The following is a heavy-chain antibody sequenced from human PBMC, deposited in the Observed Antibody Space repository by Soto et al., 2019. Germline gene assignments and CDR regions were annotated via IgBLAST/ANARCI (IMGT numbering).Heavy chain of an antibody. V-gene: IGHV1-69*01. J-gene: IGHJ4*01. CDR3: SISNSYGSGDF. CDR2: LIPVFGTT. CDR1: GGTLYSST. Sequence: QVQLVQSGAEVQKPGSSVRVSCKASGGTLYSSTISWVRQAPGQGLEWMGGLIPVFGTTDYAQKFQGRVTITTDQSTGTAYLDLFSLRSEDTAIYYCSISNSYGSGDFWGHGTLVTVSS. D-gene: IGHD1-26*01.